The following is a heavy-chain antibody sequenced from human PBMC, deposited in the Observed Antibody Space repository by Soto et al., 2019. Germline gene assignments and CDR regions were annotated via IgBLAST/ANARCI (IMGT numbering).Heavy chain of an antibody. CDR3: ARDRYISPADWYFDL. CDR2: ISSSISYI. CDR1: GFTFSSYS. D-gene: IGHD1-1*01. J-gene: IGHJ2*01. Sequence: GGSLRLSCAASGFTFSSYSMNWVRQAPVNGLECVSSISSSISYIYYADSVKGRFTISRYNAKNSLYLQMNSLRAEDTALYYCARDRYISPADWYFDLWGRGTLVTVSS. V-gene: IGHV3-21*01.